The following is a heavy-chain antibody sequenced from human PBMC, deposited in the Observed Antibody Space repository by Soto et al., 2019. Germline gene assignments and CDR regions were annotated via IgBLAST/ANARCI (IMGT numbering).Heavy chain of an antibody. D-gene: IGHD3-9*01. J-gene: IGHJ6*02. V-gene: IGHV3-30-3*01. CDR2: ISYDGSNK. CDR1: GFTFSSYA. CDR3: ARDRELRYFDWLLLGYYYYYGMAV. Sequence: QVQLVESGGGVVQPGRSLRLSCAASGFTFSSYAMHWVRQAPGKGLEWVAVISYDGSNKYYADSVTGRFTISRDNSKNTLYLQMNSLRAEDTAVYYCARDRELRYFDWLLLGYYYYYGMAVWGQGTTVTVSS.